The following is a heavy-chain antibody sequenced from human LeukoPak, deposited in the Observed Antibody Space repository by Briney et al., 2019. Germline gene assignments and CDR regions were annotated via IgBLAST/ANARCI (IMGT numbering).Heavy chain of an antibody. J-gene: IGHJ3*02. CDR1: GGSISSGSYY. Sequence: SETLSLTCTVSGGSISSGSYYWGWIRQPPGLGPEWIGSIFYSGSTHYNPSLKTRVTISVYTPKNQFSLKLTSVTAADTAVYYCARHLGCRSPSCPDDGFDIWGQGTMVTVSS. D-gene: IGHD2-2*01. CDR2: IFYSGST. V-gene: IGHV4-39*01. CDR3: ARHLGCRSPSCPDDGFDI.